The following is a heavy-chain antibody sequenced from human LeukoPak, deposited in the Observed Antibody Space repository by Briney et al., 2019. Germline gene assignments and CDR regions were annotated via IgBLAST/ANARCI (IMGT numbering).Heavy chain of an antibody. J-gene: IGHJ6*02. D-gene: IGHD3-22*01. V-gene: IGHV1-18*01. CDR2: ISAYNGNT. Sequence: ASVKVSCKASGYTFTSYGISWVRQAPGQGLEWMGWISAYNGNTNYAQKLQGRVTMTTDTSTSTAYMELRSLRSDDTAVYYCARGGLRYDSSGQGYYYYYYGMDVWGQGTTVTVSS. CDR3: ARGGLRYDSSGQGYYYYYYGMDV. CDR1: GYTFTSYG.